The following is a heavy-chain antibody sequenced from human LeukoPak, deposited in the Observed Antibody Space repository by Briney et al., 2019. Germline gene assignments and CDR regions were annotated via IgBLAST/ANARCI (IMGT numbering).Heavy chain of an antibody. V-gene: IGHV1-18*01. J-gene: IGHJ4*02. CDR1: GYTFTSYG. CDR3: ARDPYYYDSSGYPDY. D-gene: IGHD3-22*01. CDR2: ISAYNGNT. Sequence: ASVKVSCTASGYTFTSYGISWVRQAPGQGLEWMGWISAYNGNTNYAQKLQGRVTMTTDTSTSTAYMELRSLRSDDTAVYYCARDPYYYDSSGYPDYWGQGTLVTVSS.